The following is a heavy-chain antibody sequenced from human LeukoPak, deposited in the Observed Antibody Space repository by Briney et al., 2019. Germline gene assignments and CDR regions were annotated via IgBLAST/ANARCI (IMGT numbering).Heavy chain of an antibody. J-gene: IGHJ3*02. CDR1: GFTFSNYG. CDR2: IRYDGSNK. Sequence: PGGSLRLSCAASGFTFSNYGIHWVRQAPGKGLEWVAFIRYDGSNKYYADSVKGRFTISRDNSKNTLYLQMNSLRAEDTAVYYCAKAAGHVIVVVTSGAFDIWGQGTMVTVSS. D-gene: IGHD2-21*02. CDR3: AKAAGHVIVVVTSGAFDI. V-gene: IGHV3-30*02.